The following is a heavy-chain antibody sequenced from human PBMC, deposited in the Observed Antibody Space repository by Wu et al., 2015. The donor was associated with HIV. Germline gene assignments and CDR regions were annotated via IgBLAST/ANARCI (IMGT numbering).Heavy chain of an antibody. D-gene: IGHD3-10*01. CDR3: AREIQLLYQ. CDR1: GGTFSNYA. V-gene: IGHV1-69*12. Sequence: VQLVQSGAEVKKPGSSVKVSCKASGGTFSNYAINWVRQAPGQGLEWMGDIIPIYGTTNYAQNFQGRVTISADESTTTAYMEVRRLRSDDTAVYYCAREIQLLYQWGQGTLVTVSS. CDR2: IIPIYGTT. J-gene: IGHJ4*02.